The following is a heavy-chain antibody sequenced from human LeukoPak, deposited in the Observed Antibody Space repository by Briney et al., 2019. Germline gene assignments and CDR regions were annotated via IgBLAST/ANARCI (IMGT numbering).Heavy chain of an antibody. V-gene: IGHV3-30*18. D-gene: IGHD3-16*02. CDR3: ANPPYDYVWGSYRPQYYYYIDV. CDR2: ISYDGSNK. Sequence: GGSLRLSCAASGFTFSSYGMHWVRQGPGKGLERVAVISYDGSNKYYADSVKGRFTISRDNSKNTLYLQMNSLRAEDTAVYYCANPPYDYVWGSYRPQYYYYIDVWGKGTTVTVSS. CDR1: GFTFSSYG. J-gene: IGHJ6*03.